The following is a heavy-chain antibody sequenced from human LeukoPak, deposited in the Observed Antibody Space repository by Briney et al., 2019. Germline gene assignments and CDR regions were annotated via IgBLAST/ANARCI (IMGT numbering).Heavy chain of an antibody. CDR3: ARSITIFGVVITAPFDY. CDR1: GYTFTSYD. CDR2: MNPNSGNT. V-gene: IGHV1-8*01. Sequence: ASVKVSCKASGYTFTSYDINWVRQATGQGLEWMGWMNPNSGNTGYAQKFQGRVTMTRNTSISTAYMELSSLRSEDTAVYYCARSITIFGVVITAPFDYWGQGTLVTVSS. J-gene: IGHJ4*02. D-gene: IGHD3-3*01.